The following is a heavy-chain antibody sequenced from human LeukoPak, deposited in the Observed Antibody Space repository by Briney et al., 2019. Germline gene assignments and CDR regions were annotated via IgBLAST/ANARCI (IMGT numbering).Heavy chain of an antibody. J-gene: IGHJ3*02. CDR2: INWNGGST. V-gene: IGHV3-20*04. D-gene: IGHD3-10*01. CDR3: ARPYGSGSYLDAFDI. Sequence: GGSLRLSCAASGFTFDDYGMSWVRKAPGKGLEWVSGINWNGGSTGYADSVKGRFTISRDNAKNSLYLQMNSLRAEDTALYYCARPYGSGSYLDAFDIWGQGTMVTVSS. CDR1: GFTFDDYG.